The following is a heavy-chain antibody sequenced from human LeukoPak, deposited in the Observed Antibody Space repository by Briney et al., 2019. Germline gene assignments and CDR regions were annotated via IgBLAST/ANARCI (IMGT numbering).Heavy chain of an antibody. CDR2: IYSSGST. D-gene: IGHD6-19*01. J-gene: IGHJ4*02. V-gene: IGHV4-59*01. CDR1: GDSISSYY. CDR3: ETARVAVPGPDFNF. Sequence: SETLSLTCKVSGDSISSYYWSWIRQPPGKGLEWIGYIYSSGSTTYNPSLNSRVTISVDMSKNQFSLSLTSVTAADTAVYYCETARVAVPGPDFNFWGQGILVTVSS.